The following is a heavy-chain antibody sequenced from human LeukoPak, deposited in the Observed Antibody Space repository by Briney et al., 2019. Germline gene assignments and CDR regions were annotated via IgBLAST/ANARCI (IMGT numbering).Heavy chain of an antibody. CDR2: ISSSSSYI. CDR1: GFTFSSYS. V-gene: IGHV3-21*01. Sequence: PGGSLRLSCATSGFTFSSYSMNWVRQAPGKGLEWVSSISSSSSYIYYADSVKGRFTISRDNAKNSLYLQMNSLRAEDTAVYYCARDRGGIVGATYPRIAFDIWGQGTMVTVSS. CDR3: ARDRGGIVGATYPRIAFDI. J-gene: IGHJ3*02. D-gene: IGHD1-26*01.